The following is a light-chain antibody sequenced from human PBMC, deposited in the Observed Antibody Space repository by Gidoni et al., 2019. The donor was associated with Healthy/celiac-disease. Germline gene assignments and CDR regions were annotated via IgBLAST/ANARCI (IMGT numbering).Light chain of an antibody. Sequence: QSALPQPASVSGSPGHSITISCTGTSSDVGSYNLVSWYQQHPGKAPKLMSYEGSKRPSGVSNLFSGSKSGNTASLTISGLQAEDEADYYCCSYAGSSTYVFGTGTKVTVL. V-gene: IGLV2-23*01. CDR2: EGS. CDR3: CSYAGSSTYV. CDR1: SSDVGSYNL. J-gene: IGLJ1*01.